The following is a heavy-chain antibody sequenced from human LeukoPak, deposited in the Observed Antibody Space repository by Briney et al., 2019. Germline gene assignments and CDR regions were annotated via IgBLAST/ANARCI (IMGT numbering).Heavy chain of an antibody. CDR1: GSAFTSYD. CDR2: MNPNSGNT. Sequence: ASVKVSCKASGSAFTSYDINWVRQATGQGLEWMGYMNPNSGNTGSAQKFQGRVTMTRNTSISTAYMELSSLRSEDTAVYYCATELRHQDYWGLGTLVTVSS. J-gene: IGHJ4*02. D-gene: IGHD2-15*01. V-gene: IGHV1-8*01. CDR3: ATELRHQDY.